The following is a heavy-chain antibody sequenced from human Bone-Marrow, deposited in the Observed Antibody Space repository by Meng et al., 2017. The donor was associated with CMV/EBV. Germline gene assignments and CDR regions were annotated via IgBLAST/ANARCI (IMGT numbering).Heavy chain of an antibody. CDR1: GGSISSYY. D-gene: IGHD2-2*01. Sequence: SETLSLTCTVSGGSISSYYWSWIRQPPGKGLEWIGYIYYSGSTNYNPSLKSRVTISVDTSKNQFSLKLSSVTAADTAVYYCATDIVVVPAASHDAFDICGQGTMITVSS. J-gene: IGHJ3*02. CDR3: ATDIVVVPAASHDAFDI. CDR2: IYYSGST. V-gene: IGHV4-59*08.